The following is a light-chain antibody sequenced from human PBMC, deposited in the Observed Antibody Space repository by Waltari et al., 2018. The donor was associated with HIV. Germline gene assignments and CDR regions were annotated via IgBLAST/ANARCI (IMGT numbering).Light chain of an antibody. J-gene: IGLJ2*01. CDR1: KIGNKR. CDR3: QVWDSSSDLVV. V-gene: IGLV3-21*02. Sequence: SYVLTQPPSVSVALGQKARLPRGGKKIGNKRVHWYQQKPGQAPVLVVNDDSDRPSGIPERVSGSNSGNTATLTISRVEAGDESDYFCQVWDSSSDLVVFGRGTKLTVL. CDR2: DDS.